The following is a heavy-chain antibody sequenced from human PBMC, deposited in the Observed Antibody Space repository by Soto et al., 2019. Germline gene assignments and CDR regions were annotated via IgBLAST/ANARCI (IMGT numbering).Heavy chain of an antibody. D-gene: IGHD6-13*01. J-gene: IGHJ4*02. CDR1: CDTINNANYY. Sequence: LSLTFTLCCDTINNANYYWSWIRQHPGKGLEWIVSFYYTENTFYNPSLKSRVTISVDTSKTQFSLSLNSVTAADAAVYYCARAWYSSSWYLDYWGQGTLVTVSS. V-gene: IGHV4-31*03. CDR2: FYYTENT. CDR3: ARAWYSSSWYLDY.